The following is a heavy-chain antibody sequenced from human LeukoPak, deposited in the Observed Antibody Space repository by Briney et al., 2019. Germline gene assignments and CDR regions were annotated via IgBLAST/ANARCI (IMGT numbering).Heavy chain of an antibody. CDR3: ATRYCSSTTCYAFDY. V-gene: IGHV3-11*04. Sequence: PGGTLRLSCAASGFTFSDYYMSWIRQAPGKGLEWISYISSGGSTIYYADSVKGRFTISRDNAKNSLYLQMNSLRAEDTAVYYCATRYCSSTTCYAFDYWGQGTLVTVSS. D-gene: IGHD2-2*01. CDR2: ISSGGSTI. CDR1: GFTFSDYY. J-gene: IGHJ4*02.